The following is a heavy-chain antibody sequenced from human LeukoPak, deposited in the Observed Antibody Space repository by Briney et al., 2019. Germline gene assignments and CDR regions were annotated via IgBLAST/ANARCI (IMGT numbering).Heavy chain of an antibody. V-gene: IGHV3-23*01. D-gene: IGHD1-26*01. CDR2: TSGSGRST. CDR3: AKDRVGASPHNAFYM. J-gene: IGHJ3*02. CDR1: GFSSSSYA. Sequence: GGSLRLSCAASGFSSSSYALSWVRPAPRGGRQWVSATSGSGRSTYYTDSVRGRCTISRDTSKNRLYLQINSLRAEDTAVYYCAKDRVGASPHNAFYMCGEETMVTASS.